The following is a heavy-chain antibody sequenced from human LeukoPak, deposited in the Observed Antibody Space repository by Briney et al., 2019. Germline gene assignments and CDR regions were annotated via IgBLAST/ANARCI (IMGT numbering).Heavy chain of an antibody. Sequence: GGSLRLSCAASGFTFSNYWMSWVRQAPGKGLEWVANIKQDGSQKYYVDSVKGRFTISRGNARNSLSLQMSSLRAEDTAVYYCARGPPQYCSTTSCWFDPWGQGTLVTFSS. CDR1: GFTFSNYW. CDR2: IKQDGSQK. V-gene: IGHV3-7*01. CDR3: ARGPPQYCSTTSCWFDP. J-gene: IGHJ5*02. D-gene: IGHD2-2*01.